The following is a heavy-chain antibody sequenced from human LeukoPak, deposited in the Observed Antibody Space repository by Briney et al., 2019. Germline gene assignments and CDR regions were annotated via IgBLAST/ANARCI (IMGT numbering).Heavy chain of an antibody. CDR1: GFTFSSYS. CDR3: ARDSAHIVVVPVVIPPGLDNWFDP. CDR2: FSSSSSYQ. Sequence: GGSLRLSCVVSGFTFSSYSMNWVRQAPGKGLECVSSFSSSSSYQYYADSVKGRFTISRDNAMNSLYLQMNSLRAEDTAVYYCARDSAHIVVVPVVIPPGLDNWFDPWGQGTLVTVSS. J-gene: IGHJ5*02. V-gene: IGHV3-21*04. D-gene: IGHD2-2*01.